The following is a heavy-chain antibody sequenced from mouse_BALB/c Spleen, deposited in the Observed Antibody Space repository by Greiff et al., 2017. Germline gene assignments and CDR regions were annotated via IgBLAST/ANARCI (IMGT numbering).Heavy chain of an antibody. V-gene: IGHV5-6-3*01. J-gene: IGHJ3*01. CDR1: GFTFSSYG. CDR2: INSNGGST. CDR3: ASLYYGNFPAWFAY. D-gene: IGHD2-1*01. Sequence: EVMLVESGGGLVQPGGSLKLSCAASGFTFSSYGMSWVRQTPDKRLELVATINSNGGSTYYPDSVKGRFTISRDNAKNTLYLQMSSLRSEDTAMYYCASLYYGNFPAWFAYWGQGTLVTVSA.